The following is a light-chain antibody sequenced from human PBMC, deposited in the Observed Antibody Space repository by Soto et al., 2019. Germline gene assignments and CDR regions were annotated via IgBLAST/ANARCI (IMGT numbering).Light chain of an antibody. V-gene: IGKV3-20*01. J-gene: IGKJ1*01. CDR1: QSVSSSY. CDR3: QQYGSSTLT. Sequence: EIVLTQSPGTLSLSPGERATLSCRASQSVSSSYLAWYQQKPGQAPRLLIYGASSRATGIPDRFSGSGSGTDFTLTISGLEPEDFAVYYCQQYGSSTLTFGQGTKVDIK. CDR2: GAS.